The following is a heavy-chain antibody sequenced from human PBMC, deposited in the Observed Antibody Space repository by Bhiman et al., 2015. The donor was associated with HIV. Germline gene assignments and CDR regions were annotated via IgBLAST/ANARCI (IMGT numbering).Heavy chain of an antibody. D-gene: IGHD5-12*01. CDR2: ISSTSTNI. V-gene: IGHV3-21*01. J-gene: IGHJ4*02. Sequence: EVQLVESGGGLVKPGGSLRLSCAASGFTFSTYNMNWVRQAPGKGLEWVSLISSTSTNIFYADSVKGRFTISRDNAKNSLYLQMNSLRAEDTAVYYCAREGREATMDCPDYWGQGTLVTVSS. CDR3: AREGREATMDCPDY. CDR1: GFTFSTYN.